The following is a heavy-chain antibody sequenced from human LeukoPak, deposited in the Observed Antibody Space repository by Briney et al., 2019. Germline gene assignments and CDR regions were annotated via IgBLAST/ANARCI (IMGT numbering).Heavy chain of an antibody. CDR1: GFTFSTYW. CDR2: INTDGSIT. CDR3: TRVPPSVGEATSEYFQD. D-gene: IGHD1-26*01. V-gene: IGHV3-74*01. Sequence: GGSLRLSCAASGFTFSTYWMHWVRQAPGKGLLWVSRINTDGSITNYADSVKGRFTISRDNAKNTLYLQMNSLRSEDTAVYYCTRVPPSVGEATSEYFQDWGQGTLVTVSS. J-gene: IGHJ1*01.